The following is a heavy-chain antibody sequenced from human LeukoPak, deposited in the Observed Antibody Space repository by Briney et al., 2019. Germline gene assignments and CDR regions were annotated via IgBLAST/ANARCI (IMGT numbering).Heavy chain of an antibody. CDR2: IYHSGST. Sequence: PSETLSLTCTVSGGSISSGGYYWSWIRQPPGKGLEWIGYIYHSGSTYYNPSLKSRVTISVDRSKNQFSLKLSSVTAADTAVYYCAREYYYDSSGYYPPPTYFDYWGQGTLVTVSS. CDR1: GGSISSGGYY. J-gene: IGHJ4*02. CDR3: AREYYYDSSGYYPPPTYFDY. V-gene: IGHV4-30-2*01. D-gene: IGHD3-22*01.